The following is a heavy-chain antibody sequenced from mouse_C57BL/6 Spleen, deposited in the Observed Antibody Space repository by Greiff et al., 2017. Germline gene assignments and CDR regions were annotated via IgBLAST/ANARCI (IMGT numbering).Heavy chain of an antibody. CDR3: ASSRWYFDV. CDR1: GYAFSSSW. Sequence: QVQLQQSGPELVKPGASVKISCKASGYAFSSSWMNWVKQRPGKGLEWIGRIYPGDGDTNYNGKFKGKATLTADQSSSTAYMQLSSLTSEDSAVYFCASSRWYFDVWGTGTTVTVSS. CDR2: IYPGDGDT. J-gene: IGHJ1*03. V-gene: IGHV1-82*01.